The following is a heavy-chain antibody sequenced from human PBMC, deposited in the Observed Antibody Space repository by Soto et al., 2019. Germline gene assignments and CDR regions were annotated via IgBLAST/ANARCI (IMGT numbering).Heavy chain of an antibody. CDR2: ISSSGSTI. D-gene: IGHD4-17*01. CDR1: GFTFSDYY. V-gene: IGHV3-11*01. Sequence: GGSLRLSCAASGFTFSDYYMSWIRQAPGKGLEWVSYISSSGSTIYYADSVKGRFTISRDNAKNSLYLQMNSLRAEDTAVYYCARVGTVTTGKAYYYYYMDVWGKGTTVTVSS. CDR3: ARVGTVTTGKAYYYYYMDV. J-gene: IGHJ6*03.